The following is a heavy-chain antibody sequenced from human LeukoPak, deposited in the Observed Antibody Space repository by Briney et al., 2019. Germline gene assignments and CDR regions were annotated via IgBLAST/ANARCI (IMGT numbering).Heavy chain of an antibody. D-gene: IGHD6-19*01. J-gene: IGHJ4*02. Sequence: GGSLRLSCAASGFTFSSYGMHWVRQAPGKGLEWVAVIWYDGSNKYYADSVKGRPTISRDNSKNTLYLQMNSLRAEDTAVYYCARDVGSSSLLGIAVAGTGTEFDYWGQGTLVTVSS. CDR1: GFTFSSYG. CDR2: IWYDGSNK. V-gene: IGHV3-33*01. CDR3: ARDVGSSSLLGIAVAGTGTEFDY.